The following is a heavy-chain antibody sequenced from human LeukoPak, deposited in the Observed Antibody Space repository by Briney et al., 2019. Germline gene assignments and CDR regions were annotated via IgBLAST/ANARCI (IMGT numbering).Heavy chain of an antibody. Sequence: GGSLRLSCAASEFSVGSNYMTWVRQAPGKGLEWVSLIYSGGSTYYADSVKGRFTISRDNSKNTLYLQMNSLRAEDTAVYYCVNGFYYLKCWGQGTLVTVSS. CDR3: VNGFYYLKC. CDR1: EFSVGSNY. D-gene: IGHD6-25*01. CDR2: IYSGGST. J-gene: IGHJ4*02. V-gene: IGHV3-66*01.